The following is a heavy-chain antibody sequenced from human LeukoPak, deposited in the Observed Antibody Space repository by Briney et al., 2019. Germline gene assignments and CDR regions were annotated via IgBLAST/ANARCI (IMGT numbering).Heavy chain of an antibody. D-gene: IGHD5-24*01. J-gene: IGHJ6*03. V-gene: IGHV4-59*01. CDR3: ARVGRWVGGCYYYMDV. CDR1: GGSISSYY. Sequence: SETLSLTCTVSGGSISSYYWSWIRQPPGKGLEWIGYVYYSGSTNYNPSLKSRVTISVDTSKNQFSLKLSSVTAADTAVYYCARVGRWVGGCYYYMDVWGKGTTVTISS. CDR2: VYYSGST.